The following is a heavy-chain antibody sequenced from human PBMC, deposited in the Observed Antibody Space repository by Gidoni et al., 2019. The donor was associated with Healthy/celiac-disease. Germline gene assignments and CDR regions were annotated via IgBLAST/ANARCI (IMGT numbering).Heavy chain of an antibody. CDR2: ISYDGSNK. V-gene: IGHV3-30*18. CDR3: AKNGATSAFDI. J-gene: IGHJ3*02. Sequence: QVQLVESGGGVVQPGRSLRLSCAASGFTFSSYGMHWVSQAPGKGLEWVAVISYDGSNKYYADSVKGRFTISRDNSKNTLYLQMNSLRAEDTAVYYCAKNGATSAFDIWGQGTMVTVSS. D-gene: IGHD1-26*01. CDR1: GFTFSSYG.